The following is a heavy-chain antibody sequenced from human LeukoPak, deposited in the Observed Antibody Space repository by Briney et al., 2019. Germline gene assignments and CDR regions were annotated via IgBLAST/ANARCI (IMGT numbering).Heavy chain of an antibody. V-gene: IGHV3-74*01. J-gene: IGHJ3*02. Sequence: GGSLRLSCAASGFTFSSYRMYWVRQAPGKGLVWVSRINSDGSSTSYADSVKGRFTISRDNAKNTLYLQMNSLKTEDTAVYYCTRDLYSGYLDAFDIWGQGTMVTVSS. D-gene: IGHD5-12*01. CDR2: INSDGSST. CDR1: GFTFSSYR. CDR3: TRDLYSGYLDAFDI.